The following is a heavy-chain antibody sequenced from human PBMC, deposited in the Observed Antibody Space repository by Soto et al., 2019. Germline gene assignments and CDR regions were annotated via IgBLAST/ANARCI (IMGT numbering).Heavy chain of an antibody. D-gene: IGHD3-22*01. CDR3: ARAAYYYESSGYYPGDY. J-gene: IGHJ4*02. Sequence: ASVTVSCRASGYSFTSYTMHWIRQSPGQRLEWRGWFNAGNGNTNVPQKFQGRVTFTRDTSASTVYMEVSSLRSEDTAVYYCARAAYYYESSGYYPGDYWGQGALVTVSS. CDR2: FNAGNGNT. V-gene: IGHV1-3*01. CDR1: GYSFTSYT.